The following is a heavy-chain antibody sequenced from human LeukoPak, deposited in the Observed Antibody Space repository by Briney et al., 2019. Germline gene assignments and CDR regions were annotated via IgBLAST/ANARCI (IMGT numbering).Heavy chain of an antibody. Sequence: GRSLRLSCAASGFTFFSHDMHWVRQAPGKGLEWVAAISYDGRNEFYADSVRGRFTISRDNSKNTLYLQMNSLRAEDTAVYYCARGPSGYHNTGGQGTLVTVSS. V-gene: IGHV3-30*14. J-gene: IGHJ4*02. CDR1: GFTFFSHD. CDR2: ISYDGRNE. CDR3: ARGPSGYHNT. D-gene: IGHD5-12*01.